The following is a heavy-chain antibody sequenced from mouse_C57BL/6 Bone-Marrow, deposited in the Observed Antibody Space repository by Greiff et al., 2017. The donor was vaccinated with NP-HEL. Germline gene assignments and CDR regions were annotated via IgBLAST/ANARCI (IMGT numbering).Heavy chain of an antibody. D-gene: IGHD2-3*01. V-gene: IGHV1-50*01. CDR1: GYTFTSYW. CDR2: IDPSDSYT. CDR3: ARDGGYYVYAMDY. J-gene: IGHJ4*01. Sequence: QVQLKQPGAELVKPGASVKLSCKASGYTFTSYWMQWVKQRPGQGLEWIGEIDPSDSYTNYNQKFKGKATLTVDTSSSTAYLQLSSLTSEDSAVYYCARDGGYYVYAMDYWGQGTSVTVSS.